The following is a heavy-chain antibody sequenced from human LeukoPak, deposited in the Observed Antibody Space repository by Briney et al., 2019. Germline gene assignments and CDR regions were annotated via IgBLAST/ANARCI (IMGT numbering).Heavy chain of an antibody. Sequence: PGGSLRLSCAASGFTFVNYAMSWVRLAPGKGLEWVSGVGGSGAATYYANSVKGRFTISRDNSRSTVYLQMNSLRDEDTAIHYCVKDRTWEPAPSHFNSWGQGVLVSVSS. CDR1: GFTFVNYA. V-gene: IGHV3-23*01. CDR3: VKDRTWEPAPSHFNS. CDR2: VGGSGAAT. D-gene: IGHD1-14*01. J-gene: IGHJ4*02.